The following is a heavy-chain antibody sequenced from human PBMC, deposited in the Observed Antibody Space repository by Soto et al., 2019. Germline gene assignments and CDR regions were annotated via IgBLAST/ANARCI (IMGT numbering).Heavy chain of an antibody. CDR1: GYTFTSYY. J-gene: IGHJ6*02. CDR2: INPRGGST. V-gene: IGHV1-46*03. CDR3: ARGRNTNYYYYGMDV. Sequence: ASVKVSCKASGYTFTSYYMHLVRQTPGQGLEWMGIINPRGGSTSYAQKFQGRVTMTRDTSTSTVYMELSSLRSEDTAVYYCARGRNTNYYYYGMDVWGQGTTVTVSS.